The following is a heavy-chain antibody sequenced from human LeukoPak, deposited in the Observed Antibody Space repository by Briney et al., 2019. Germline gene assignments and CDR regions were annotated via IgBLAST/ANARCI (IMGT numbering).Heavy chain of an antibody. Sequence: SETLSLTCTVSGYSISSGYYWGWIRQPPGKGLEWIGSIYHSGSTYYNPSLKSRVTISVDTSKNQFSLKLSSVTAADTAVYYCARRTVAVAANWFDPWGQGTLVTVSS. D-gene: IGHD6-19*01. CDR3: ARRTVAVAANWFDP. CDR2: IYHSGST. CDR1: GYSISSGYY. J-gene: IGHJ5*02. V-gene: IGHV4-38-2*02.